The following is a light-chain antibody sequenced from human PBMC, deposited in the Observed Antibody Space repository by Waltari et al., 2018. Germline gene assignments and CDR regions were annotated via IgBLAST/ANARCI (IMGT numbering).Light chain of an antibody. CDR1: SSDVATYNL. V-gene: IGLV2-23*01. CDR2: EYT. J-gene: IGLJ2*01. CDR3: CSYAGNKIMI. Sequence: QSALTQPASVSGSPGQSITISCTGTSSDVATYNLVSCYQQHPGKAPRLMIYEYTERPSGVSNRFSGSKSGNTASLTISGLQAEDGADYYCCSYAGNKIMIFGGGTKLTVL.